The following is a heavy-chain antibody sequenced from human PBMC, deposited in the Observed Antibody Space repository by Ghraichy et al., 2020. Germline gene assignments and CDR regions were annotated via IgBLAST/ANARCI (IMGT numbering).Heavy chain of an antibody. CDR1: GGSFSGYY. CDR2: INHSGST. V-gene: IGHV4-34*01. Sequence: SETLSLTCAVYGGSFSGYYWSWIRQPPGKGLEWIGEINHSGSTNYNPSLKSRVTISVDTSKNQFSLKLSSVTAADTAVYYCARSPLVVPAYPPKAFYGMDVWGQGTTVTVSS. D-gene: IGHD2-2*01. CDR3: ARSPLVVPAYPPKAFYGMDV. J-gene: IGHJ6*02.